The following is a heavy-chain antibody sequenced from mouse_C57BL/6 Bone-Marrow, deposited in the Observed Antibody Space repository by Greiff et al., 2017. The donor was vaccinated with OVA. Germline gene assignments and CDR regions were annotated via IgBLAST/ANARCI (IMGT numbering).Heavy chain of an antibody. Sequence: QVHLQQSGAELVRPGASVTLSCTASGYTFTDYEMPWVQQTPVHGLEWIGAIDPETGGTSYHQKFKGQAILTADKSSSTAYMELRSLTSEDTAVYYCAKPDDDYDERVWFADWGQGTSVTVSA. D-gene: IGHD2-4*01. CDR2: IDPETGGT. V-gene: IGHV1-15*01. J-gene: IGHJ3*01. CDR3: AKPDDDYDERVWFAD. CDR1: GYTFTDYE.